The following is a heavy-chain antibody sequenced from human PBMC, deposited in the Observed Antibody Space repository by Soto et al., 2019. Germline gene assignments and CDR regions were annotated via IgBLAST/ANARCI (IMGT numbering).Heavy chain of an antibody. CDR3: ASLLTMYSGSYYWHFDL. V-gene: IGHV1-69*06. Sequence: SVKVSCKASGGTFSSYAISWVRQAPGQGLEWMGGIIPIFGTANYAQKFQGRVTITADNSTSTAYMELSSLRSEDTAVYYCASLLTMYSGSYYWHFDLWGRGTLVTVSS. CDR2: IIPIFGTA. J-gene: IGHJ2*01. D-gene: IGHD1-26*01. CDR1: GGTFSSYA.